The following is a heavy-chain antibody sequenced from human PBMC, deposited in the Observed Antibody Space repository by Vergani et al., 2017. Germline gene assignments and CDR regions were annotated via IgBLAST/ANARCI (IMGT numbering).Heavy chain of an antibody. CDR1: GGSISSYY. D-gene: IGHD6-13*01. J-gene: IGHJ6*03. CDR3: ARDGKYSSSWRKAYYYYYYMDV. CDR2: IYTSGST. V-gene: IGHV4-4*07. Sequence: QVQLQESGPGLVKPSETLSLTCTVSGGSISSYYWSWIRQPPGKGLEWIGRIYTSGSTNYNPSLKSRVTMSVDTSKNQFSLKLSSVTAADTAVYYCARDGKYSSSWRKAYYYYYYMDVWGKGTTVTVSS.